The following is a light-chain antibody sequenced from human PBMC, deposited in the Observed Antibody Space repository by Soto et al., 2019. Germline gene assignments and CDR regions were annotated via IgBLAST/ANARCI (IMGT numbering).Light chain of an antibody. V-gene: IGKV3-20*01. CDR2: GAS. J-gene: IGKJ3*01. CDR3: QQYSTSPFT. Sequence: EFVLTQSPGTLSLSPGERATLSCRAGQTVSSNYLAWYQQTPGQAPRLIIFGASSRATGIPDRFSGSGSGTDFTLTISRLEPEDFAVYYCQQYSTSPFTFGPGTKVDIK. CDR1: QTVSSNY.